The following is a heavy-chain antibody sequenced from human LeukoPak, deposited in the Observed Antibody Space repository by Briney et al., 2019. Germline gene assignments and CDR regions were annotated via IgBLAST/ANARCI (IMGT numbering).Heavy chain of an antibody. CDR1: GYTFTGYY. CDR2: INPNSGGA. D-gene: IGHD3-22*01. CDR3: ARAHRYDSSGYRDY. J-gene: IGHJ4*02. V-gene: IGHV1-2*02. Sequence: ASVKVSCKASGYTFTGYYMHWARQAPGQGLEWMGWINPNSGGANYAQKFQGRVTMTRDTSISTAYMELSRLRSDDTAVYYCARAHRYDSSGYRDYWGQGTLVTVSS.